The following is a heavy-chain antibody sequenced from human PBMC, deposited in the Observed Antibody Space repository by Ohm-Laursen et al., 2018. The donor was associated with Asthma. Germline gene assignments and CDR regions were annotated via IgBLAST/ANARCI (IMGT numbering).Heavy chain of an antibody. J-gene: IGHJ4*02. CDR3: LRSRTRGAFDY. CDR1: GDPISDTYT. D-gene: IGHD1-1*01. Sequence: PGTLSLTCTVSGDPISDTYTWGWVRQPPGKGLEYIGTISYSGTPYDNPSLRSRVTISVDTSKNQFSLKVSSVTAADTAVYYCLRSRTRGAFDYWGQGRLVTVPS. V-gene: IGHV4-39*01. CDR2: ISYSGTP.